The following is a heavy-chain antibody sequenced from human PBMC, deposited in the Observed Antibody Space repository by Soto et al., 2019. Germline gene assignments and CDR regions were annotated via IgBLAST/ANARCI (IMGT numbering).Heavy chain of an antibody. D-gene: IGHD6-13*01. Sequence: LSLTCAASGFTFDDYAMHWVRQAPGKGLEWVSGISWNSGSIGYADSVKGRFTISRDNAKNSLYLQMNSLRAEDTALYYCAKDIGYSSSWYEFDYWGQGTLVTVSS. CDR2: ISWNSGSI. CDR1: GFTFDDYA. J-gene: IGHJ4*02. V-gene: IGHV3-9*01. CDR3: AKDIGYSSSWYEFDY.